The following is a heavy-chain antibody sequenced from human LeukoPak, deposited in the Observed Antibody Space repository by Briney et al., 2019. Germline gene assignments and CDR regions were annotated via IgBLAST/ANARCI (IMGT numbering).Heavy chain of an antibody. V-gene: IGHV1-18*01. Sequence: ASVTVSCKASGYTFSSYRISWVRQAPGQGLEWMGWISAYNGNTNYGQKLQGRVTMTTDTSTSTAYMELRSLRSDDTAVYYCARDSLSSRYDFWSGYWVYWGQGTLVPVSS. CDR3: ARDSLSSRYDFWSGYWVY. CDR1: GYTFSSYR. J-gene: IGHJ4*02. D-gene: IGHD3-3*01. CDR2: ISAYNGNT.